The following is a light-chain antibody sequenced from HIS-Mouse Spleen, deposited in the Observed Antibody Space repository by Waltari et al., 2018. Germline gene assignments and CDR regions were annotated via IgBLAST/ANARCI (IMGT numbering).Light chain of an antibody. Sequence: SYELTQPPSVSVSPGQTASITCSGDKLGDKYACWYQQKPGQSPVLVIYQDSKRPLGIPERFSGSNSGNTATLTIGGTQAMDEADYYCQAWDSSTVVFGGGTKLTVL. J-gene: IGLJ2*01. CDR2: QDS. V-gene: IGLV3-1*01. CDR3: QAWDSSTVV. CDR1: KLGDKY.